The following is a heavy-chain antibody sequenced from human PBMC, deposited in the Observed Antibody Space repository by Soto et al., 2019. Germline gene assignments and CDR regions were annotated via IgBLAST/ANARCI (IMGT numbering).Heavy chain of an antibody. Sequence: QVQLQQWGAGLLKPSETLSLTCAVYGGSFSGYYWRWIRQPPGKGLEWIGEINHSGSTNYNPSLKRLVTISVDTPKNQFSLKLSSVTAADTGVYYCARERYSNYYYYYYMDVWGKGTTVTVSS. D-gene: IGHD4-4*01. V-gene: IGHV4-34*01. J-gene: IGHJ6*03. CDR3: ARERYSNYYYYYYMDV. CDR2: INHSGST. CDR1: GGSFSGYY.